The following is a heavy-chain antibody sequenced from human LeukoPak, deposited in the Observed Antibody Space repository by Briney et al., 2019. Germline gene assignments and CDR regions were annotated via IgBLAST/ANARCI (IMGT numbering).Heavy chain of an antibody. D-gene: IGHD5-12*01. CDR1: GFTFRSYG. J-gene: IGHJ4*02. Sequence: GGSLRLSCAASGFTFRSYGMHWVRQAPGKGLEWVAVLWYDGSNKYYADSVKGRFTISRDNFKNTLFLQMNSLRAEDTAVYYCARDGGYSGYDADCWGQGTLVTVSS. CDR2: LWYDGSNK. V-gene: IGHV3-33*01. CDR3: ARDGGYSGYDADC.